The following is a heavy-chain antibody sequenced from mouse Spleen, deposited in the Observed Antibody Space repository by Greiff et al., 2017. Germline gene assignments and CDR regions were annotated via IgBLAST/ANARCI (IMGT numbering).Heavy chain of an antibody. CDR3: ARHYYGSSYGYFDY. J-gene: IGHJ2*01. V-gene: IGHV2-9-1*01. Sequence: VKLKESGPGLVAPSQSLSITCTVSGFSLTSYAISWVRQPPGKGLEWLGVIWTGGGTNYNSALKSRLSISKDNSKSQVFLKMNSLQTDDTARYYCARHYYGSSYGYFDYWGQGTTLTVSS. CDR1: GFSLTSYA. D-gene: IGHD1-1*01. CDR2: IWTGGGT.